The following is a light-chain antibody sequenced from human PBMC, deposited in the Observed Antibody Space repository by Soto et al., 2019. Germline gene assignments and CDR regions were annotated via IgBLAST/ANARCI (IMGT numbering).Light chain of an antibody. J-gene: IGLJ3*02. Sequence: QSVLTQPASVSGSPGQSITISCTGTSSDVGSYNLGSWYQQHPGKAPKLMIYEGSKRPSGVSNRFSGSKSGNTASLTNSGLQAEDEADYYCCSYAGSSTWVFGGGTKVTVL. CDR3: CSYAGSSTWV. V-gene: IGLV2-23*01. CDR2: EGS. CDR1: SSDVGSYNL.